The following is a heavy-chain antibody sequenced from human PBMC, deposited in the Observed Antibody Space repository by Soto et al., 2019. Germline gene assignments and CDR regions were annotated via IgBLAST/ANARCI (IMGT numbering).Heavy chain of an antibody. Sequence: QLQLQESGPGLVKPSETLSLTCTVSRGSISSSSYYWGWIRQPPGKGLEWIGSIYYSGSTYYNPSLKSRVTISVDTSKNQFSLKLSSVTAADTAVYYCARSSIVRGSYSGYSYWGQGTLVTVSS. J-gene: IGHJ4*02. CDR1: RGSISSSSYY. CDR2: IYYSGST. D-gene: IGHD1-26*01. V-gene: IGHV4-39*01. CDR3: ARSSIVRGSYSGYSY.